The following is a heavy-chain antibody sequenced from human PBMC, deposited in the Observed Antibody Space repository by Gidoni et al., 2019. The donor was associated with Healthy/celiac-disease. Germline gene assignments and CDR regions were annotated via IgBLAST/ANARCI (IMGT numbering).Heavy chain of an antibody. CDR1: GFTFSTYA. D-gene: IGHD3-10*01. J-gene: IGHJ4*02. CDR2: ISGISGTYI. Sequence: EVQLLESGGGLVRPGGSLRLSCACSGFTFSTYAMSWVRQAPGKGLEWLSTISGISGTYIYYADSVKGRSTISRDNSRNTLYLQMNSLRAEDTALYYCTKGDESMVPDYWGQGTLVTVSS. CDR3: TKGDESMVPDY. V-gene: IGHV3-23*01.